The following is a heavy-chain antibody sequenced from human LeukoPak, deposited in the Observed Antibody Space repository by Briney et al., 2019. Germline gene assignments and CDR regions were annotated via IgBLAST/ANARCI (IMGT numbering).Heavy chain of an antibody. D-gene: IGHD4-17*01. V-gene: IGHV3-7*01. J-gene: IGHJ4*02. CDR2: IKQDGSEK. CDR1: GFTFSSYW. CDR3: AISTVTTSDFDY. Sequence: LPGGSLRLSCAASGFTFSSYWMGWVRQAPGKGLEWVANIKQDGSEKYHVDSVKGRFTISRDNAKSSLYLQMNSLRVEDTAVYYCAISTVTTSDFDYWGQGTLVTVSS.